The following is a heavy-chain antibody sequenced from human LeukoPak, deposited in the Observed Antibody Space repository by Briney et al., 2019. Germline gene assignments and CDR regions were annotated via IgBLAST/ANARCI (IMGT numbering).Heavy chain of an antibody. V-gene: IGHV3-21*01. J-gene: IGHJ3*02. Sequence: PGGSLRLSCAASGFTFSGCSMNWVRQAPGKGLEWVSSISSSSSYIYYADSVKGRFTISRDNAKNSLYLQMNSLRAEDTAVYYCARSGIVGAISAFDIWGQGTMVTVSS. CDR2: ISSSSSYI. D-gene: IGHD1-26*01. CDR1: GFTFSGCS. CDR3: ARSGIVGAISAFDI.